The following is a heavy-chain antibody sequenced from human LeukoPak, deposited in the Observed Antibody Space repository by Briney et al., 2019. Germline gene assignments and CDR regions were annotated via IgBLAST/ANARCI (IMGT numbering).Heavy chain of an antibody. CDR2: IYTSGST. CDR1: GGSISSGSYY. Sequence: SETLSLTCTVSGGSISSGSYYWSWIRQPAGKGLEWIGRIYTSGSTNYNPSLKSRVTISVDTSKNQFSLKLSSVTAADTAVYYCARDLFSGYPDYWGQGTLVTVSS. D-gene: IGHD3-22*01. J-gene: IGHJ4*02. V-gene: IGHV4-61*02. CDR3: ARDLFSGYPDY.